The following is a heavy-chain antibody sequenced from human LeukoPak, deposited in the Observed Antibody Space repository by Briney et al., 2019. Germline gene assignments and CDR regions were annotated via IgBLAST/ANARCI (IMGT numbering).Heavy chain of an antibody. V-gene: IGHV1-18*01. CDR1: GYSFTNYG. J-gene: IGHJ4*02. CDR3: ARAPSFGDYGGDY. D-gene: IGHD4-17*01. Sequence: GASVKVSCKASGYSFTNYGISWVRQAPGQGLEWVGWISAYSGDTNYAQKLQGRLTMNTNTSPGTAYLELRSLTSADTAVYYCARAPSFGDYGGDYWGQGTLVTVSS. CDR2: ISAYSGDT.